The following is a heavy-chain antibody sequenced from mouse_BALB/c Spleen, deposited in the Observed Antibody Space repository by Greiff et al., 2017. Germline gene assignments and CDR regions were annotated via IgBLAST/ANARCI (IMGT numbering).Heavy chain of an antibody. CDR3: ARNGYDAWFAY. Sequence: QVHVKQSGAELVRPGVSVKISCKGSGYTFTDYAMHWVKQSHAKSLEWIGVISTYYGDASYNQKFKGKATMTVDKSSSTAYMELARLTSEDSAIYYCARNGYDAWFAYWGQGTLVTVSA. CDR1: GYTFTDYA. CDR2: ISTYYGDA. J-gene: IGHJ3*01. D-gene: IGHD2-2*01. V-gene: IGHV1S137*01.